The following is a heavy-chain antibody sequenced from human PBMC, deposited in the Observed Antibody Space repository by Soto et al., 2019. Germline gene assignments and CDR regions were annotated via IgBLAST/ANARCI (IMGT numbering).Heavy chain of an antibody. J-gene: IGHJ4*02. Sequence: VGSLRLSCAASGFTFSSYAMHWVRQAPGKGLEWVAVMSYDASNKYYADSVKGRFTISRDNSKNTLYLQMNSLRAEDTAVYYCARGPSSLPRFDYWGQGTLVTVSS. CDR1: GFTFSSYA. CDR3: ARGPSSLPRFDY. CDR2: MSYDASNK. V-gene: IGHV3-30-3*01. D-gene: IGHD2-2*01.